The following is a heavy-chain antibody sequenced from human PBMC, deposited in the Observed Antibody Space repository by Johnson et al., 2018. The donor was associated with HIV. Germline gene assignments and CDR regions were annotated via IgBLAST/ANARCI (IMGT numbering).Heavy chain of an antibody. D-gene: IGHD2-21*02. CDR2: INWNGGST. Sequence: VQLVESGGGVVRPGGSLRLSCAASGFTFDDYGMSWVRQAPGKGLEWVSGINWNGGSTGYADSVKGRFTISRDNAKNSLYVQMNRLRAEDTALYYCARGGAYGGGDCYHAFDIWGQGTMVTVSS. V-gene: IGHV3-20*04. J-gene: IGHJ3*02. CDR1: GFTFDDYG. CDR3: ARGGAYGGGDCYHAFDI.